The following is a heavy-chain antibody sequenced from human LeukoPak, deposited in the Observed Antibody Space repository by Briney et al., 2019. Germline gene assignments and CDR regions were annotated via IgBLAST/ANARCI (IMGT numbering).Heavy chain of an antibody. D-gene: IGHD2/OR15-2a*01. CDR1: GFTFSSFA. CDR3: ARGIRAYYYYGMDV. CDR2: IRGSGGST. Sequence: PGGSLRLSCAASGFTFSSFAMTWVRQAPGKGLEWVSGIRGSGGSTYDADSVKGRFSISRDNSKNTLYLQMSSLTAEDTAVYYCARGIRAYYYYGMDVWGQGTTVTVSS. V-gene: IGHV3-23*01. J-gene: IGHJ6*02.